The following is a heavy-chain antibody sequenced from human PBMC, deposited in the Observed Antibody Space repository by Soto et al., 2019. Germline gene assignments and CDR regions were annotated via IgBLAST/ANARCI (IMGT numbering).Heavy chain of an antibody. D-gene: IGHD5-18*01. J-gene: IGHJ4*02. V-gene: IGHV2-5*02. Sequence: QITLKESGPTLVKPTQTLTLTCTFSGFSLSTSGVGVGWIRQPPGKALEWLALIYWDDDKRYSPSLKSRLTIXKXTXXNQVVLTMTNMDPVDTATYYCAHMAGDTAMVIFDYWGQGTLVTVSS. CDR1: GFSLSTSGVG. CDR2: IYWDDDK. CDR3: AHMAGDTAMVIFDY.